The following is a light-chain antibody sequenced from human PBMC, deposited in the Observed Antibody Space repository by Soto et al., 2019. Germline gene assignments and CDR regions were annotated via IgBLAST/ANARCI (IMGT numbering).Light chain of an antibody. CDR2: WAS. Sequence: DIVMTQSPDSLAVSLGERATINCKSSQSVLFSSNNKNYLAWYQQKPGQPPKLLIYWASTRESGVPNRFSGSESGTDFTLTISSLQAEDVAVYDWQQSYSTPITCGQGTRLEIK. CDR3: QQSYSTPIT. CDR1: QSVLFSSNNKNY. J-gene: IGKJ5*01. V-gene: IGKV4-1*01.